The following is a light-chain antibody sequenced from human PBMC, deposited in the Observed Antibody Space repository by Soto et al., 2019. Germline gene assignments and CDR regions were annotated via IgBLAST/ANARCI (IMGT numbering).Light chain of an antibody. V-gene: IGKV3-15*01. CDR2: DAS. J-gene: IGKJ4*01. CDR1: QNVYNN. Sequence: EIVMTQSPATPSASPGEGATLSCKAGQNVYNNLAWYQQRPGQPPRLLIYDASTRATGISARFSGSGYGTESTLTISSLQSEDFAVYFCQQCRNWPLTFGGGTKVDIK. CDR3: QQCRNWPLT.